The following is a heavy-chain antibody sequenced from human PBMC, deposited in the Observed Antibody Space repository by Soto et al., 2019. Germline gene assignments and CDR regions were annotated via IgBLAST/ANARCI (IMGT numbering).Heavy chain of an antibody. J-gene: IGHJ4*02. CDR2: ISYDGSNK. Sequence: QVQLVESGGGVVQPGRSLRLSCAASGFTFSSYGMHWVRQAPGKGLEWVAVISYDGSNKYYADSVKGRFTISRDNSKNTLYLQMNSLRAEDTAVYYCAKDMGIAGRGADYWGQGTLVTISS. D-gene: IGHD6-13*01. CDR1: GFTFSSYG. V-gene: IGHV3-30*18. CDR3: AKDMGIAGRGADY.